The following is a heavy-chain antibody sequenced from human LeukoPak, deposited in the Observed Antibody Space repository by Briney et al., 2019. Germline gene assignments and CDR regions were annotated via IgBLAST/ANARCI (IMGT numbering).Heavy chain of an antibody. CDR2: INPSGGSR. CDR1: GYTFTSYY. J-gene: IGHJ6*03. CDR3: ARHPGDFTGIVKYYYMDV. V-gene: IGHV1-46*01. D-gene: IGHD1-26*01. Sequence: ASVKVSCKASGYTFTSYYMHWVRQAPGQGLEWMGIINPSGGSRSYAQKFQGRVTMTRDTSTSTVYMELSSLRSEDTTVYYCARHPGDFTGIVKYYYMDVWGKGTTVTVSS.